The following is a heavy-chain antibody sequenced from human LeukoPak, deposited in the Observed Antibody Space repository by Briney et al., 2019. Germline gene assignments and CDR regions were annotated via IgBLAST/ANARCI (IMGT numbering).Heavy chain of an antibody. CDR2: IYAGDSDT. V-gene: IGHV5-51*01. CDR1: GYNFTNSW. D-gene: IGHD3/OR15-3a*01. J-gene: IGHJ4*02. Sequence: GESLQISCKGSGYNFTNSWIAWVRQMPGKGLEWMGIIYAGDSDTTYSPSFQGQVTISADKSISTAYLQWSSLKASDTAMYYCARRPVGFGQYYFDYWGQGTLVT. CDR3: ARRPVGFGQYYFDY.